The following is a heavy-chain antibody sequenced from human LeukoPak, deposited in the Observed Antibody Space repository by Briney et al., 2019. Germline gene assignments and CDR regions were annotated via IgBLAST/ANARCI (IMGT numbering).Heavy chain of an antibody. CDR1: GFTFSSYE. CDR2: ISPSGSTI. J-gene: IGHJ4*02. V-gene: IGHV3-48*03. D-gene: IGHD1-26*01. CDR3: ARDEVGVTTEFDY. Sequence: PGGSLRLSCAASGFTFSSYEMNWVRQAPGKGLEWVSYISPSGSTIYYAESVKGRFTTSRDNAKNSLYLQMNSLRVEDTAVYYCARDEVGVTTEFDYWGQGTVVTVSS.